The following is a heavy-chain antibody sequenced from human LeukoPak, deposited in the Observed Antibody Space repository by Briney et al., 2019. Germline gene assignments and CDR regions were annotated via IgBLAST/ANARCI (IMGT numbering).Heavy chain of an antibody. CDR2: IIPIFGTA. Sequence: SVKVSCKASGGTFSSYAISWVRQAPGQGLEWMGGIIPIFGTANHAQKFQGRVTITTDESTSTAYVELSSLRSEDTAVYYCARGVVVPSDAFDIWGQGTMVTVSS. J-gene: IGHJ3*02. CDR3: ARGVVVPSDAFDI. V-gene: IGHV1-69*05. D-gene: IGHD2-2*01. CDR1: GGTFSSYA.